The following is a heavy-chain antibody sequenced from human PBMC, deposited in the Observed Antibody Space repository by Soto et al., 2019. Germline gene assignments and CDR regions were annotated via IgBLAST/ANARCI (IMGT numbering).Heavy chain of an antibody. J-gene: IGHJ4*02. D-gene: IGHD6-19*01. CDR2: IYYSGST. Sequence: PSETLSLTCTVSGGSISSGDYYWSWIRQPPGKGLEWIGYIYYSGSTYYNPSLKSRVTISVDTSKNQFSLKLSSVTAADTAVYYCARVGGRGWYFDYWGQGTLVTVSS. V-gene: IGHV4-30-4*01. CDR1: GGSISSGDYY. CDR3: ARVGGRGWYFDY.